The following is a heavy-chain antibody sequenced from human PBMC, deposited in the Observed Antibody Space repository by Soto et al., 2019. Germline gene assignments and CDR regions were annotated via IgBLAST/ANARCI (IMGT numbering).Heavy chain of an antibody. Sequence: QVQLQESGPGLVKPSETLSLTCTVSGGSISSYYWCWIRLPPGKGLEWIGYIYYSGSTNYNPSLKSRVTIPVATSKNQFSLKLSSVTAADTAVYYCARYSGTGFDYWGQGTLVTVSS. D-gene: IGHD5-12*01. CDR2: IYYSGST. CDR1: GGSISSYY. V-gene: IGHV4-59*01. CDR3: ARYSGTGFDY. J-gene: IGHJ4*02.